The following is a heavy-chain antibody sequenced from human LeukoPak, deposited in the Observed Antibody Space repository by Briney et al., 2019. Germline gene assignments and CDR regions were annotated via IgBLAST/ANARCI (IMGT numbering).Heavy chain of an antibody. CDR3: ASSGTYYYDSSGYYLQH. CDR2: IYYSGST. CDR1: GGSISSYY. Sequence: SETLSFTCTVSGGSISSYYWSWIRQPPGKGLEWIGYIYYSGSTNYNPSLKSRVTISVDTSKNQFSLKLSSVTAADTAVYYCASSGTYYYDSSGYYLQHWGQGTLVTVSS. J-gene: IGHJ1*01. V-gene: IGHV4-59*08. D-gene: IGHD3-22*01.